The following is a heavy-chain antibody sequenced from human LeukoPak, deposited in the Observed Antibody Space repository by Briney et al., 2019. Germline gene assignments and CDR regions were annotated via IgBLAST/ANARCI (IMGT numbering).Heavy chain of an antibody. V-gene: IGHV4-39*07. J-gene: IGHJ6*03. D-gene: IGHD2-2*01. Sequence: SETLSLTCTVSGGSISSSTYYWGWIRQPPGKGLEWIGSIYYIGSTYYNPSLKSRVNISVDRSKNQFSLKVSSVNAADTAVYYCARSLVVPAAYYYYYYMDVWGKGTTVTVSS. CDR1: GGSISSSTYY. CDR2: IYYIGST. CDR3: ARSLVVPAAYYYYYYMDV.